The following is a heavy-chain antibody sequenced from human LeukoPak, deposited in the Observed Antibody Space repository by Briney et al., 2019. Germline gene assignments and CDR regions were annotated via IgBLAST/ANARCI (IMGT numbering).Heavy chain of an antibody. Sequence: TSETLSLTCTVSGGSISSYYWSWIRQPPGKGLEWIGYIYYSGSTNYNPSLKSRVTISVDTSKNQFSLKLSSVTAADTAVYYCARESSSGWRFFDPWGKGTLVTVSS. CDR2: IYYSGST. CDR1: GGSISSYY. CDR3: ARESSSGWRFFDP. J-gene: IGHJ5*02. V-gene: IGHV4-59*01. D-gene: IGHD6-19*01.